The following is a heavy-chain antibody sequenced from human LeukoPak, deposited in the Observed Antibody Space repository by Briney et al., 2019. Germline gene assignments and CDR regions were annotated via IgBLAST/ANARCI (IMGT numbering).Heavy chain of an antibody. V-gene: IGHV3-30*02. D-gene: IGHD2-2*02. CDR3: AKDLEDIVVVPAAIPALGLIFSYMDV. Sequence: PGGSLRLSCAASGFTFSSYGMHWVRQAPGKGLEWVAFIRYDGSNKYYADSVKGRFTISRDNSKNTLYLQMNSLRAEDTAVYYCAKDLEDIVVVPAAIPALGLIFSYMDVWGKGTTVTVSS. J-gene: IGHJ6*03. CDR2: IRYDGSNK. CDR1: GFTFSSYG.